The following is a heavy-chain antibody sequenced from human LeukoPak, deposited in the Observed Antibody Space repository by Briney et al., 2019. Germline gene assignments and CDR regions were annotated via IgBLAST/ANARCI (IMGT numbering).Heavy chain of an antibody. CDR2: ISSNGGST. Sequence: GGSLRLSCWTSGLTLSSYAMHWVRQAPGKGLEYVSAISSNGGSTYYADSVKGRFTISRDNSKNTLYLQMSSLRAEDTAVYYCVKDLVVAAAADYWGQGTLVTVSS. D-gene: IGHD6-13*01. J-gene: IGHJ4*02. V-gene: IGHV3-64D*06. CDR3: VKDLVVAAAADY. CDR1: GLTLSSYA.